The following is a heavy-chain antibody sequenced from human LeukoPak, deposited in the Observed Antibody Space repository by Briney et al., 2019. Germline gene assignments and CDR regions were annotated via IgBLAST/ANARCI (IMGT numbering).Heavy chain of an antibody. V-gene: IGHV1-18*01. D-gene: IGHD3-10*01. J-gene: IGHJ3*02. CDR2: ISGSSSNT. CDR3: ARDGWFGDLDAFDI. CDR1: GYTFMSHG. Sequence: ASVKVSCKAYGYTFMSHGISWVRQAPGQGLEWMGWISGSSSNTNYAQRLQGRVTMTTDTSTSTAYMELRSLRSDDTAVYYCARDGWFGDLDAFDIWGQGTMVIVSS.